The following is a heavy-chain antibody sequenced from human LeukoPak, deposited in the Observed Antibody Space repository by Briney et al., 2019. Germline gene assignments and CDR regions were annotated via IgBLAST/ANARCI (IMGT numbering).Heavy chain of an antibody. Sequence: PSETLSLTCTVSGGSISSSSYYWGWIRQPPGKGLEWIGSIYYSGSSDYNPSLKSRLTISVDTSKNQFSLRLSSVTAADTAVYYCARLMRDKYYYYYMDVWGKGTTVTISS. D-gene: IGHD3-16*01. CDR1: GGSISSSSYY. CDR2: IYYSGSS. V-gene: IGHV4-39*01. CDR3: ARLMRDKYYYYYMDV. J-gene: IGHJ6*03.